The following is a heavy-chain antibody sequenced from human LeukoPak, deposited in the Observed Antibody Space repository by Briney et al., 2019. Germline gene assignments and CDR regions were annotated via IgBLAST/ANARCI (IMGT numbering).Heavy chain of an antibody. CDR3: ARDRSSGKKGLDY. D-gene: IGHD3-22*01. V-gene: IGHV3-21*01. Sequence: GGSRRLSCAASGFTFSSYSMTWVRQAPGKGLEWVSSISSSSSYIYYADSVKGRFTISRDNAKNSLYLQMNSLRAEDTAVYYCARDRSSGKKGLDYWGQGTLVTVSS. J-gene: IGHJ4*02. CDR2: ISSSSSYI. CDR1: GFTFSSYS.